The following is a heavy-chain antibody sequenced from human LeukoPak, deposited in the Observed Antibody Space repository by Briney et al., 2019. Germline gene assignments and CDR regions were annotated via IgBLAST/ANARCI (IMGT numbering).Heavy chain of an antibody. D-gene: IGHD6-6*01. V-gene: IGHV1-18*01. Sequence: ASVKVSCKASGYTFTSYGISWVRQAPGQGLEWMGWISAYNGNTNYAQKLQGRVTMTTDTSTSTAYMELRSLRSDDTAVYYCARETRSSSSFHYFDYWSQGTLVTVSS. CDR3: ARETRSSSSFHYFDY. J-gene: IGHJ4*02. CDR1: GYTFTSYG. CDR2: ISAYNGNT.